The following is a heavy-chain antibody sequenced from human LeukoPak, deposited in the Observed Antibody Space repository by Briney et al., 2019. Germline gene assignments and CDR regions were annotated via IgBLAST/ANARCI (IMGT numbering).Heavy chain of an antibody. CDR3: ARDPEANYDILTGYPA. CDR1: GGSISSGDYY. V-gene: IGHV4-30-4*01. Sequence: SETLSLTCTVSGGSISSGDYYWSWIRQPPGKGLEWIGYIYYSGSTYYNPSLKSRVTISVDTSKNQFSLKLSSVTAADTAVYYCARDPEANYDILTGYPAWGQGTLVTVSS. CDR2: IYYSGST. D-gene: IGHD3-9*01. J-gene: IGHJ4*02.